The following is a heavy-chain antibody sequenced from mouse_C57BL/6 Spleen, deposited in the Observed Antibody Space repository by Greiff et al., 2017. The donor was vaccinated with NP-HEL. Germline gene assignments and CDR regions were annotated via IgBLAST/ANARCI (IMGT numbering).Heavy chain of an antibody. J-gene: IGHJ2*01. V-gene: IGHV1-81*01. D-gene: IGHD1-1*01. CDR1: GYTFTSYG. Sequence: VKLQESGAELARPGASVKLSCKASGYTFTSYGISWVKQRTGQGLEWIGEIYPRSGNTYYNEKFKGKATLTADKSSSTAYMELRSLTSEDSAVYFCARSTTTVVPLDFWGQGTTLTVSS. CDR2: IYPRSGNT. CDR3: ARSTTTVVPLDF.